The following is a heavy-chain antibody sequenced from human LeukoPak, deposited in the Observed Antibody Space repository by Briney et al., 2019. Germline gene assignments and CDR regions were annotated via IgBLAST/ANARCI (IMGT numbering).Heavy chain of an antibody. CDR3: ARGIGHGSSSWYGNNYYYYGMDV. CDR2: INHSGST. D-gene: IGHD6-13*01. Sequence: PSETLSLTCAVYGGSFSGYYWSWIRQPPGKGLEWIGEINHSGSTNYNPSLKSRVTISVDTSKNQFSLKLSSVTAADTAVYYCARGIGHGSSSWYGNNYYYYGMDVWGQGTTVTVSS. V-gene: IGHV4-34*01. J-gene: IGHJ6*02. CDR1: GGSFSGYY.